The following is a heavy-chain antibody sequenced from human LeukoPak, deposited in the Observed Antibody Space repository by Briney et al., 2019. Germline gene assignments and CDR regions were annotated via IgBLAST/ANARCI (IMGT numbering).Heavy chain of an antibody. V-gene: IGHV3-21*01. CDR3: ARGKYDSSGYPLLGFDY. D-gene: IGHD3-22*01. CDR1: GFTFSSYS. CDR2: ISGSSSYT. J-gene: IGHJ4*02. Sequence: SGGSLLLSCAASGFTFSSYSMNWSRQAPGKGLEWVSSISGSSSYTYYADSVKGRFTISRDNAKKSLYLQMNSLRAEDTAVYYCARGKYDSSGYPLLGFDYWGQGTLVTVSS.